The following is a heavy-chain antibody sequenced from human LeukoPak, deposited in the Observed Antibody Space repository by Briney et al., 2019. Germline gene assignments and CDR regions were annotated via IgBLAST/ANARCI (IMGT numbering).Heavy chain of an antibody. CDR3: ARGYGSGSYFTLGY. Sequence: AGGSLRLSCAASGFTFSSYWMHWVRRAPGKGLVWVSRINSDGSSTSYADSVKGRFTISRDNAKNTLYLQMNSLRAEDTAVYYCARGYGSGSYFTLGYWGQGTLVTVSS. CDR1: GFTFSSYW. D-gene: IGHD3-10*01. CDR2: INSDGSST. V-gene: IGHV3-74*01. J-gene: IGHJ4*02.